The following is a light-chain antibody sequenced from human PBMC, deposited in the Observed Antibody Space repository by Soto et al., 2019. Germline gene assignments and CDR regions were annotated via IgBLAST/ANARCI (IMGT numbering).Light chain of an antibody. Sequence: DVQLTQSPTSLAASVGDRVTITCRASQNIARYLNWYQHQSGKAPKVLIYTAPSLQRGVPSRFSGSGSGTEFTLTISSLQPEDFATYFCQQSYNTPRTFGQGTKVDIK. CDR2: TAP. J-gene: IGKJ1*01. V-gene: IGKV1-39*01. CDR1: QNIARY. CDR3: QQSYNTPRT.